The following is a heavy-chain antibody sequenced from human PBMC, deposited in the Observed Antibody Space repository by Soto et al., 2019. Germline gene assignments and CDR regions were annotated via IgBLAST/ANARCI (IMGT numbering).Heavy chain of an antibody. J-gene: IGHJ4*02. V-gene: IGHV3-48*02. CDR3: ARDRPLGDHIYAWDY. Sequence: HPGGSLRLSCAASGFIFSSYSLNWVRQAPGKGLEWVSYISSSSSTIYYADSVKGRFTISRDNAKNLLYLQMNSLRDEDTAVYYCARDRPLGDHIYAWDYLGQGPL. CDR1: GFIFSSYS. D-gene: IGHD2-21*02. CDR2: ISSSSSTI.